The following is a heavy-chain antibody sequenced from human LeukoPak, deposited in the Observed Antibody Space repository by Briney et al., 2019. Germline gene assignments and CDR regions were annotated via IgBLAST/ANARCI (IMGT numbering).Heavy chain of an antibody. J-gene: IGHJ4*02. D-gene: IGHD2-2*01. CDR1: GYTFTGYY. CDR2: INPNSGGT. CDR3: ARGSAGYCSSTSCYVFDY. Sequence: ASVKVSCKASGYTFTGYYMHWVRQAPGQGLEWMGRINPNSGGTNYAQKFQGRVTMTRDTPISTAYMELSRLRSDDTAVYYCARGSAGYCSSTSCYVFDYWGQGTLVTVSS. V-gene: IGHV1-2*06.